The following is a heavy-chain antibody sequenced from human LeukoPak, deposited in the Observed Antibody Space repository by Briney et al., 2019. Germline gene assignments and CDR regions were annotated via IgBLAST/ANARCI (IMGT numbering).Heavy chain of an antibody. CDR1: GYTFTSYY. CDR3: ARGPYSSGWYARRGVDY. D-gene: IGHD6-19*01. Sequence: ASVKVSCKASGYTFTSYYMHWVRQAPGQGLEWMGIINPSGGSTSYAQKFQGRVTMTRDTSTSTVYMELSSLRSEDTAVYYCARGPYSSGWYARRGVDYWGQGTLVTVSS. V-gene: IGHV1-46*01. J-gene: IGHJ4*02. CDR2: INPSGGST.